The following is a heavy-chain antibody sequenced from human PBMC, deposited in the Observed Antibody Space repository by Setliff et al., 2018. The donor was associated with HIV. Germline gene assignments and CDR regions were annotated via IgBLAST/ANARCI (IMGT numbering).Heavy chain of an antibody. Sequence: SETLSLTRAVSGASISSGNWWSWVRQPPGKGLEWIGEIYHSGSTNYNPPLKSRVTISVDTSRNQFSLKLSSVTAADTAVYFCARDPHYYDRSGHYSWFYFDYWGQGTLVTVSS. D-gene: IGHD3-22*01. J-gene: IGHJ4*02. V-gene: IGHV4-4*02. CDR2: IYHSGST. CDR1: GASISSGNW. CDR3: ARDPHYYDRSGHYSWFYFDY.